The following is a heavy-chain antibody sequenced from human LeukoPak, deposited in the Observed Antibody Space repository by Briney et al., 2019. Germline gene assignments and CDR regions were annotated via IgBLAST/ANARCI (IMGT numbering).Heavy chain of an antibody. CDR3: ARGDGYNSYYFDY. Sequence: PGGSLRLSCAASGFTFSSYGMSWVRQAPGKGLEWVTNIKQDGSEKYYVDSVKGRFTISRDNAKNSLYLQMNSLRADDTAVYYCARGDGYNSYYFDYWGQGTLVTVSS. CDR1: GFTFSSYG. V-gene: IGHV3-7*03. CDR2: IKQDGSEK. J-gene: IGHJ4*02. D-gene: IGHD5-24*01.